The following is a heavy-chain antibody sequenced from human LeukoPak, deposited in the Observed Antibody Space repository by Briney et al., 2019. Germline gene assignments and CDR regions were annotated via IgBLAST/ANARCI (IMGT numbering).Heavy chain of an antibody. V-gene: IGHV3-9*01. CDR2: ISWNSGSI. Sequence: GRSLRLSCAASGFTFDDYATHWVRQAPGKGLEWVSGISWNSGSIGYADSVKGRFTISRDNAKNSLYLQMNSLRAEDTALYYCAKDKGGSGNDAFDIWGQGTMVTVSS. CDR3: AKDKGGSGNDAFDI. J-gene: IGHJ3*02. D-gene: IGHD6-19*01. CDR1: GFTFDDYA.